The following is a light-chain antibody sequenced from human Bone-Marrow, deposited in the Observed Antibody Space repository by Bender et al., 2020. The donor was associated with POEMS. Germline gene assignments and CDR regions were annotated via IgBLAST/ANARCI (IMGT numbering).Light chain of an antibody. J-gene: IGLJ1*01. CDR1: SSNVGSNA. Sequence: QAILAQPPAVSATPGQRVSISCSGSSSNVGSNAVNWYQQLPGRAPKFLIYSNSQRPSGVPDRFSVSKSGTSASLAINGLQSEDEADYYCAAWDDSLKGYVFGTGTKVTVL. V-gene: IGLV1-44*01. CDR3: AAWDDSLKGYV. CDR2: SNS.